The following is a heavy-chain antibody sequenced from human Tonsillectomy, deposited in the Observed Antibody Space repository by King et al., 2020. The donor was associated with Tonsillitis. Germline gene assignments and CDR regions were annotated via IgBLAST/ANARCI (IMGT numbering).Heavy chain of an antibody. CDR2: IIPVFGSA. Sequence: QLVQSGAEVKKPGSSVKVSCKASGGTFSSYAISWVRQAPGQGLEWMGGIIPVFGSAKYAQKFQYRVTITADESTSTAYMELSSLRSDDTAVYYCARDHLEHGPFYFDYWGQGTLVTVSS. D-gene: IGHD1/OR15-1a*01. CDR3: ARDHLEHGPFYFDY. V-gene: IGHV1-69*01. CDR1: GGTFSSYA. J-gene: IGHJ4*02.